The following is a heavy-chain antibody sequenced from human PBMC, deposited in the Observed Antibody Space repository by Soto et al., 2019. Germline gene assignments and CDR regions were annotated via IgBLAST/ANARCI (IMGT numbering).Heavy chain of an antibody. J-gene: IGHJ5*02. CDR1: GDSVSSNSAA. CDR2: TYYRSKWYN. D-gene: IGHD6-13*01. V-gene: IGHV6-1*01. Sequence: SQTLSLTCAISGDSVSSNSAAWNWIRQSPSRGLEWLGRTYYRSKWYNDYTVSVKSRITINPDTSKNQFSLQLNSVTPEDTAVYYCARDVSSSTWSPNWFDPWGQGTLVTVSS. CDR3: ARDVSSSTWSPNWFDP.